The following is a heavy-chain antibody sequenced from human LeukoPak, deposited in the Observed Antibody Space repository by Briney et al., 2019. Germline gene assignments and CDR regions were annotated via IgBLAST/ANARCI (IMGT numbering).Heavy chain of an antibody. D-gene: IGHD6-13*01. Sequence: GESLKISCKGSGYSFTSYWIGWVRQMPGKGLEWMGIIYPGDSDTRYSPSFQGQVTISADKSISTAYLQWSSLKASDTAMYYCARTSPRTYSSSWYGYGGQGTLVTVSS. CDR3: ARTSPRTYSSSWYGY. CDR1: GYSFTSYW. CDR2: IYPGDSDT. V-gene: IGHV5-51*01. J-gene: IGHJ4*02.